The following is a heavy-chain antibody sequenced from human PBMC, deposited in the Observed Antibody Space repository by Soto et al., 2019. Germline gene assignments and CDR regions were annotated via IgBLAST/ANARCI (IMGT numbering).Heavy chain of an antibody. Sequence: ASVKVSCKVSGYTLTELSMHWVRQASGKGLEWMGGFDPEDGETIYAQKFQGRVTMTEDTSTDTAYMELSSLRSEDTAVYYCATGGRSSGYTDAFDIWGQRTMVTVSS. CDR2: FDPEDGET. J-gene: IGHJ3*02. V-gene: IGHV1-24*01. CDR3: ATGGRSSGYTDAFDI. CDR1: GYTLTELS. D-gene: IGHD3-22*01.